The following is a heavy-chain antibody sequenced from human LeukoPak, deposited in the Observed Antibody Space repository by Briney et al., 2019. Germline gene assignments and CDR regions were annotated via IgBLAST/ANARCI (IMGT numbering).Heavy chain of an antibody. Sequence: GGSLRLSCAASGFTFSSYTLNWVRQAPGKGLEWVSSISGRSDYIYYADSLKGRFTISRDNAKNSVYLQMNSLGVEDTAVYYCARDISVVPAAWGQGTLVTVSS. CDR1: GFTFSSYT. CDR2: ISGRSDYI. J-gene: IGHJ4*02. CDR3: ARDISVVPAA. D-gene: IGHD2-2*01. V-gene: IGHV3-21*01.